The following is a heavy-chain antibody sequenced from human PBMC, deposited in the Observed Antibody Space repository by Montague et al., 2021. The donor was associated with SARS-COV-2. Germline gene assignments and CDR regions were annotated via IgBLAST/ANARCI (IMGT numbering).Heavy chain of an antibody. CDR1: GDSVNRNY. CDR3: SKASRGYGGDFDS. J-gene: IGHJ4*02. Sequence: SETLSLTCSVSGDSVNRNYWSWVRQPPGKGLEWLGYIFYSGSTYNPSLTSLVTMSLDTSKNHFSLNLISVTAAATAVYYFSKASRGYGGDFDSWGQGTLVIVSS. D-gene: IGHD4-23*01. CDR2: IFYSGST. V-gene: IGHV4-59*02.